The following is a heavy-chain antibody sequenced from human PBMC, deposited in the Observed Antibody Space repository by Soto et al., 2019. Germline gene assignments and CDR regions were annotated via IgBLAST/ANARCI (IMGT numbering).Heavy chain of an antibody. J-gene: IGHJ6*03. CDR3: ARDGFTMVRGIIITFYYYMDV. Sequence: ASVKVSCKASGYTFTSYYMHWVRQAPGQGLEWMGIINPSGGSTSYAQKFQGRVTMTRDTSTSTVYMELSSLRSEDTAVYYCARDGFTMVRGIIITFYYYMDVWGKGTTVTVSS. CDR1: GYTFTSYY. D-gene: IGHD3-10*01. V-gene: IGHV1-46*03. CDR2: INPSGGST.